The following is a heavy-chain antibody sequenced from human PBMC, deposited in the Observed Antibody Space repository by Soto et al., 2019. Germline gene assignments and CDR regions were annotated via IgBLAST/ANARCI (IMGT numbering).Heavy chain of an antibody. V-gene: IGHV5-10-1*03. CDR2: IDPSDSYT. CDR1: GYSFTSYW. Sequence: EVQLVQSGAEVKKPGESLRISCKGSGYSFTSYWISWVRQMPGKGLEWMGRIDPSDSYTNYSPSFQGHVTISADKSISTAYLQWSSLKASDTAMYYCARHRGMRGYYYDSSGPSGWFDPWGQGTLVTVSS. D-gene: IGHD3-22*01. CDR3: ARHRGMRGYYYDSSGPSGWFDP. J-gene: IGHJ5*02.